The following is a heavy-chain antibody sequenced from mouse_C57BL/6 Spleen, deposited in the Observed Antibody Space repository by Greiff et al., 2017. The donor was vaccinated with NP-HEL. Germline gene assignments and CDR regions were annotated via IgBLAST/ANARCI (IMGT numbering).Heavy chain of an antibody. V-gene: IGHV2-5*01. CDR2: IWRGGST. CDR3: AKKGPYYDPTGAMDY. CDR1: GFSLTSYG. J-gene: IGHJ4*01. D-gene: IGHD2-4*01. Sequence: QVQLKESGPGLVQPSQSLSITCTVSGFSLTSYGVHWVRQSPGKGLEWLGVIWRGGSTDYNAAFMSRLSITKDNSKSQVFFKMNSLQADDTAIYYCAKKGPYYDPTGAMDYWGQGTSVTVSS.